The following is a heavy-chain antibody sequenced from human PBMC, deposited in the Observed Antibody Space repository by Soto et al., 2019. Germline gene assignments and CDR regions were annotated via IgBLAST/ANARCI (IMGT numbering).Heavy chain of an antibody. V-gene: IGHV3-30-3*01. J-gene: IGHJ4*02. CDR1: GFDFRKYA. CDR3: ARAVDAAMDPLDY. D-gene: IGHD5-18*01. CDR2: TSDDGDIQ. Sequence: LRLSGAASGFDFRKYAMHWVRQSPGKGPEWVAITSDDGDIQYYADSVKGRFTISRDNSKNTLYLQMTTLRSEDAAVYFCARAVDAAMDPLDYWGQGTLVTVSS.